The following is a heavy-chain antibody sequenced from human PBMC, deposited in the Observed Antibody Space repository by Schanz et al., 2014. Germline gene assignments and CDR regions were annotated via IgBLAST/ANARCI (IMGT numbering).Heavy chain of an antibody. CDR2: ITVYNGNT. V-gene: IGHV1-18*04. CDR1: GYTFSSYG. J-gene: IGHJ6*02. Sequence: QVHLVQSGAEVRKPGASVKVSCKASGYTFSSYGLSWVRQAPGQGLEWLGWITVYNGNTNYAQKLQGRVTMTTDTSTSTAYMELRSLRSDDTAVYFCARDNLVSSSWYNYYGMDVWGQGTTVTVSS. D-gene: IGHD6-13*01. CDR3: ARDNLVSSSWYNYYGMDV.